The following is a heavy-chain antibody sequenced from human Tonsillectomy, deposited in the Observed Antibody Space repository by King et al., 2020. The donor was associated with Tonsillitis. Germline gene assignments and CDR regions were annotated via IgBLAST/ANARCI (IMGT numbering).Heavy chain of an antibody. V-gene: IGHV1-8*01. Sequence: VQLVQSGAEVKKPGASVKVSCKASGYTFTSYDINWVRQATGQGLEWMGWMNPNSGNTGYAQKFQGRVTMTRNTSISTAYMELSSLRSEDTAVYYCARVSDSSCYYYFDYWGQGTLVTVSS. CDR1: GYTFTSYD. D-gene: IGHD3-22*01. CDR3: ARVSDSSCYYYFDY. CDR2: MNPNSGNT. J-gene: IGHJ4*02.